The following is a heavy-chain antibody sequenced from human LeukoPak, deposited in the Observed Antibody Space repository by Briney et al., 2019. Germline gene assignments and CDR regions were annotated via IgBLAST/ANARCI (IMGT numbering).Heavy chain of an antibody. CDR2: IYPGDSDT. D-gene: IGHD2-2*01. J-gene: IGHJ6*02. V-gene: IGHV5-51*01. CDR1: GYSFTSYW. Sequence: GESLKISCKGSGYSFTSYWIGWVRQMPGKGLEWMGIIYPGDSDTRYSPSFQGQVTISADKSISTAYLQWSSLKASDTAMYYCARQRCSSTSCYDYYYYGMDVWGQGTTVTVSS. CDR3: ARQRCSSTSCYDYYYYGMDV.